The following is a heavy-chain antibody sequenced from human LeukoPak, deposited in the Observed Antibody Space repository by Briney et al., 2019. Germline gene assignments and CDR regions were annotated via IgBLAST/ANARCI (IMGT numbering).Heavy chain of an antibody. CDR2: IYPGDSHI. D-gene: IGHD2-21*02. CDR1: GYTFSISW. Sequence: GESLKISCKGPGYTFSISWIGWVRQMPGKGLEWMAMIYPGDSHIRYSPSFQSQVTISADKSINTAHLQWSSLKASDTAIYYCTRLPALARDLFYYGMDLWGQGTEVTVSS. CDR3: TRLPALARDLFYYGMDL. J-gene: IGHJ6*02. V-gene: IGHV5-51*01.